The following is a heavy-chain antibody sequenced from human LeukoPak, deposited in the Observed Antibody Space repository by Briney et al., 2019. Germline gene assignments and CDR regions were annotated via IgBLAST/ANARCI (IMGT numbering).Heavy chain of an antibody. V-gene: IGHV4-61*08. CDR3: ARDLRDYYDSSGCWFDP. CDR2: IYYSEST. D-gene: IGHD3-22*01. J-gene: IGHJ5*02. CDR1: GGSISSGGYY. Sequence: SETLSLTCTVSGGSISSGGYYWSWIRQPPGKGLEWIGYIYYSESTNYNPSLKSRVTISVDTSKNQFSLKLSSVTAADTAVYYCARDLRDYYDSSGCWFDPWGQGTLVTVSS.